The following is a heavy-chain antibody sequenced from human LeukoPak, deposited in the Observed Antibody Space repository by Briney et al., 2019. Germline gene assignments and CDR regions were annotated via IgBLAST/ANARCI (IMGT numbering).Heavy chain of an antibody. V-gene: IGHV3-48*04. CDR1: GFTFSSYS. J-gene: IGHJ4*02. CDR3: ARSARLMKGVVEVTALDD. CDR2: LSSSGGAF. Sequence: PGGSLRLSCAASGFTFSSYSMNWVRQAPGKGLERIAYLSSSGGAFSYADSVKGRFTIARDNAKNSVYLEMNSLRADDTAVYYCARSARLMKGVVEVTALDDWGQGTLVTVSS. D-gene: IGHD3-3*01.